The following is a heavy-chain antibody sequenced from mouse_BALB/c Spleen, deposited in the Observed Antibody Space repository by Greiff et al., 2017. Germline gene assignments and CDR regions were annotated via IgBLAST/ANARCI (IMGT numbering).Heavy chain of an antibody. D-gene: IGHD2-2*01. J-gene: IGHJ3*01. CDR2: ISSGGSYT. CDR3: ARYGYDERAWFAY. CDR1: GFTFSSYG. V-gene: IGHV5-6*01. Sequence: EVQLQESGGDLVKPGGSLKLSCAASGFTFSSYGMSWVRQTPDKRLEWVATISSGGSYTYYPDSVKGRFTISRDNAKNTLYLQMSSLKSEDTAMYYCARYGYDERAWFAYWGQGTLVTVSA.